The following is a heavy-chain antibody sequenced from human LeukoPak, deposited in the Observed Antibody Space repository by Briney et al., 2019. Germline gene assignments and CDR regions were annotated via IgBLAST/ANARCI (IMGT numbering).Heavy chain of an antibody. CDR2: IYYSGST. V-gene: IGHV4-39*01. CDR1: GGSISSSSYY. D-gene: IGHD3-16*02. Sequence: PSETLSLTCTVSGGSISSSSYYWGWIRQPPGKGLEWIGSIYYSGSTYYNPSLMSRVTISVDTSKNQFSLKLSSVTAADTAVYYCARQWIDTFGGVIVVNNAFDIWGQGTMVTVSS. J-gene: IGHJ3*02. CDR3: ARQWIDTFGGVIVVNNAFDI.